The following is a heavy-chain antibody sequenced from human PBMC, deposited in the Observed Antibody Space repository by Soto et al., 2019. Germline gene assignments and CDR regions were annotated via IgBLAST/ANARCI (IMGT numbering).Heavy chain of an antibody. CDR3: AKDLRAHHPMRQPNPGAFDI. V-gene: IGHV3-30*18. J-gene: IGHJ3*02. D-gene: IGHD1-1*01. CDR1: GFTFSSYG. CDR2: ISYDGSNK. Sequence: QVQLVESGGGVVQPGRSLRLSCAASGFTFSSYGMHWVRQAPGKGLEWVAVISYDGSNKYYADSVKGRFTISRDNSKNTLYLQMNSLRAEDTAVYYCAKDLRAHHPMRQPNPGAFDIWGQGTMVTVSS.